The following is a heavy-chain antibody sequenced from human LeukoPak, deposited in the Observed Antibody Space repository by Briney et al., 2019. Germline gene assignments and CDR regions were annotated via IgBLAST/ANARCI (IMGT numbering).Heavy chain of an antibody. Sequence: GESLQISCQGSGYSFTSYWIAWVRQMPGKGLDWMGIIYPGDSDTRYSPSFQGQVTISADKSISTAYLQWSSLKASDTAMYYCARVYYYDSSGYSNPVDYWGQGTLVTVSS. J-gene: IGHJ4*02. D-gene: IGHD3-22*01. CDR3: ARVYYYDSSGYSNPVDY. CDR2: IYPGDSDT. CDR1: GYSFTSYW. V-gene: IGHV5-51*01.